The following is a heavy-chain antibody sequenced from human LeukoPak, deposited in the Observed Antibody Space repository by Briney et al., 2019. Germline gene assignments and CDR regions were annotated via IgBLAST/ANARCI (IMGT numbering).Heavy chain of an antibody. J-gene: IGHJ3*02. D-gene: IGHD6-19*01. V-gene: IGHV3-30*18. CDR1: GFTFSNSG. Sequence: GGSLRLSCVASGFTFSNSGMHWVRQAPGKGLEWVADISFDGSTTYYADSVKGRFAISRDSSKNTVDLQMNSLRAEDTAVYYCAKDPGYSSGWIIWGQGTMVTVSS. CDR2: ISFDGSTT. CDR3: AKDPGYSSGWII.